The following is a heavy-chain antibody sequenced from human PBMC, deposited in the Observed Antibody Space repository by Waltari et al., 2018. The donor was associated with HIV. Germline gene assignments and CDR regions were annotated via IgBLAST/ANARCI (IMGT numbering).Heavy chain of an antibody. CDR1: GAPFWTYT. J-gene: IGHJ4*02. Sequence: QVQLVQSGAEVKKPGSSVKVSCRASGAPFWTYTISWVRQAPGQGLEWMGGITPIFKTTKYAQKFQGRVTLTADESTRTTYMELTSLRSDDTAMYYCARNGDYAPAYWGQGTLVTVSS. CDR3: ARNGDYAPAY. V-gene: IGHV1-69*01. D-gene: IGHD4-17*01. CDR2: ITPIFKTT.